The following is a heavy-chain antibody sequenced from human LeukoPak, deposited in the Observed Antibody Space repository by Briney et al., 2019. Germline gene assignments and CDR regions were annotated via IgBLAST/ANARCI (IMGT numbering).Heavy chain of an antibody. CDR3: ARVHYYGSGAAVRFDP. D-gene: IGHD3-10*01. Sequence: ASVKVSCKVSGYTFTSYGISWVRQAPGQGLEWMGWISAYNGNTNYAQKLQGRVTMTTDTSTSTAYMELRSLRSDDTAVYYCARVHYYGSGAAVRFDPWGQGTLVTVSS. J-gene: IGHJ5*02. CDR1: GYTFTSYG. V-gene: IGHV1-18*01. CDR2: ISAYNGNT.